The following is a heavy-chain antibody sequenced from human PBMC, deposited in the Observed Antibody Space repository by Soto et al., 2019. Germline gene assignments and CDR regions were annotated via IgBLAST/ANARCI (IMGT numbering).Heavy chain of an antibody. CDR3: AKDDYDYGDYGYYYYGMDV. CDR2: ISYDGSNK. D-gene: IGHD4-17*01. J-gene: IGHJ6*02. CDR1: GFTFSSYG. Sequence: QVQLVESGGGVVQPGRSLRLSCAASGFTFSSYGMHWVRQAPGKGLEWVAVISYDGSNKYYADSVKGRFTISRDNSKNPLYRQMNSLRAEDTAVYYCAKDDYDYGDYGYYYYGMDVWGQGTTVTGSS. V-gene: IGHV3-30*18.